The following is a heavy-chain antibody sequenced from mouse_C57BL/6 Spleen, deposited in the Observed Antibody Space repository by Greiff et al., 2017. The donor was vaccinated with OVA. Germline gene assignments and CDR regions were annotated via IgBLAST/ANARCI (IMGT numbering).Heavy chain of an antibody. J-gene: IGHJ1*03. CDR1: GFTFSSYG. Sequence: EVMLVESGGDLVKPGGSLKLSCAASGFTFSSYGMSWVRQTPDKRLEWVATISSGGSYTYYPDSVKGRFTISRDNAKNTLYLQMSSLESEDTAMYYCARWSDLYWYFDVWGTGTTVTVSS. V-gene: IGHV5-6*01. CDR3: ARWSDLYWYFDV. CDR2: ISSGGSYT.